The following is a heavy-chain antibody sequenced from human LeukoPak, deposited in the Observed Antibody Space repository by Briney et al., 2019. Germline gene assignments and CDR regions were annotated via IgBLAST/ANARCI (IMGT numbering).Heavy chain of an antibody. Sequence: TGGSLRLSCAASGFTFSSYGMHWVRQAPGKGLEWVAVIWYDGSNKYYADSVKGRFTISRDNSKNTLYLQMNSLRAEDTAVYYCATAYCGGDCQDDYWGQGTLVTVSS. J-gene: IGHJ4*02. V-gene: IGHV3-33*01. CDR2: IWYDGSNK. CDR3: ATAYCGGDCQDDY. D-gene: IGHD2-21*02. CDR1: GFTFSSYG.